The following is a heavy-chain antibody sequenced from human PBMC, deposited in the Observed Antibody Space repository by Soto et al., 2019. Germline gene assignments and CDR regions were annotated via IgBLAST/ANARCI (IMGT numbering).Heavy chain of an antibody. J-gene: IGHJ6*02. D-gene: IGHD3-3*01. CDR3: ARGINPDYDFWSGYPIVYGMDV. CDR1: GFTFSSYS. Sequence: GGSLRLSCAASGFTFSSYSMNWVRQAPGKGLEWVSYISSSSSTIYYADSVKGRFTISRDNAKNSLYLQMNSLRDEDTAVYYCARGINPDYDFWSGYPIVYGMDVWGQGTKVTVSS. V-gene: IGHV3-48*02. CDR2: ISSSSSTI.